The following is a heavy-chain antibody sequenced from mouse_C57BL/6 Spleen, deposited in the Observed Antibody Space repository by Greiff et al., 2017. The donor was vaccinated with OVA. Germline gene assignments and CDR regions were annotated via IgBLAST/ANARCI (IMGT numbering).Heavy chain of an antibody. Sequence: QVQLQQSGPELVKPGASVKISCKASGYAFSSSWMNWVKQRPGKGLEWIGRIYPGDGDTNYNGKVKGKATLTADKSSSTAYMQLSSLTSEDSAVYFCARTGMITKYFDVWGTGTTVTVSS. CDR1: GYAFSSSW. CDR2: IYPGDGDT. D-gene: IGHD2-4*01. J-gene: IGHJ1*03. V-gene: IGHV1-82*01. CDR3: ARTGMITKYFDV.